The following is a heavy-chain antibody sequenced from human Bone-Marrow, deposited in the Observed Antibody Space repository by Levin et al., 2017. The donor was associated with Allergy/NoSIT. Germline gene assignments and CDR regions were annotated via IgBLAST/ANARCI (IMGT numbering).Heavy chain of an antibody. CDR3: ARVLATVNTPVFDN. D-gene: IGHD5-24*01. CDR1: GVSIISNIYY. Sequence: SQTLSLTCTVSGVSIISNIYYWSWVRQPPGKGLEWIGYIYYSGNTYYNPSLKSRSFISVDTAKNQFSLKLSSVTAADTAVYYCARVLATVNTPVFDNWGQGTPVTVSS. CDR2: IYYSGNT. J-gene: IGHJ4*02. V-gene: IGHV4-30-4*01.